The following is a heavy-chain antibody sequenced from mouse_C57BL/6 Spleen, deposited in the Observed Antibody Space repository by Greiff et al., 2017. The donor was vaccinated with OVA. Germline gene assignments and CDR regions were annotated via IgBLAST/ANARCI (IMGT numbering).Heavy chain of an antibody. CDR1: GYTFTDYE. V-gene: IGHV1-15*01. D-gene: IGHD2-2*01. J-gene: IGHJ3*01. CDR2: IDPETGGT. CDR3: TKGEIYYGYDWFAY. Sequence: QVQLKESGAELVRPGASVTLSCKASGYTFTDYEMHWVKQTPVHGLEWIGAIDPETGGTAYNQKFKGKAILTADKSSSTAYMELRSLTSEDSAVYYCTKGEIYYGYDWFAYWGQGTLVTVSA.